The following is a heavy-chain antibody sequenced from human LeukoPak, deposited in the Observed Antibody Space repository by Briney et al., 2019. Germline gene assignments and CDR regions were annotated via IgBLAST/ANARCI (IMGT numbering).Heavy chain of an antibody. CDR3: ARVFRGSGSYSY. V-gene: IGHV1-2*02. D-gene: IGHD3-10*01. Sequence: ASVKVSCKASGYTFTGYYIHWVRQAPGQGLEWMGWIYPNTGGTNSAQKFQGRVTMTRDTSITTAYMELSSLTSDDTAVYYCARVFRGSGSYSYWGQGTLVTVSS. CDR1: GYTFTGYY. CDR2: IYPNTGGT. J-gene: IGHJ4*02.